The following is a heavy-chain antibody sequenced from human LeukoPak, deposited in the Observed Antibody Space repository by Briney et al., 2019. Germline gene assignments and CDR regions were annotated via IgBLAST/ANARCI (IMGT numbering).Heavy chain of an antibody. CDR3: ARDLGGYYPNDAFDI. Sequence: GASVTVSCKASGYTFTGYYMHWVRQAPGQGLEGMGWVNPNSGGTNYAQKFQGRVTMTRDTSISTAYMELSRLRSDDTAVYYCARDLGGYYPNDAFDIWGQGTMVTVSS. J-gene: IGHJ3*02. CDR1: GYTFTGYY. V-gene: IGHV1-2*02. CDR2: VNPNSGGT. D-gene: IGHD3-22*01.